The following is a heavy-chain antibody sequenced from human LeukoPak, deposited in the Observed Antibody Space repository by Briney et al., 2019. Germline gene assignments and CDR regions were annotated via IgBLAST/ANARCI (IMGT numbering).Heavy chain of an antibody. J-gene: IGHJ4*02. CDR2: TSRRTKDI. CDR3: ARKAHLPLRAATPLDH. Sequence: GGSLRLSSVASAFTFSSYDMAWVRQAPGKGLEWVSSTSRRTKDIYYSDSVKGRFTIFRDDAKTSLSLQINSLRVEDTAIYYWARKAHLPLRAATPLDHWGQGTLVTVSS. CDR1: AFTFSSYD. V-gene: IGHV3-21*04. D-gene: IGHD6-25*01.